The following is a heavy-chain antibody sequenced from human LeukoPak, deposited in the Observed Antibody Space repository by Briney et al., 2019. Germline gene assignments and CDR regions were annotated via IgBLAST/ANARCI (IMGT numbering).Heavy chain of an antibody. V-gene: IGHV3-48*03. Sequence: GGSLRLSCAASGFTFSSYEMNWVRQAPGKGLEWVSYISSSGSTIYYADSVKGRFTISRDNAKNSLYLQMNSLRPEDTAVYYCATEYDNLDDYFDYWGQGTLVIVSS. CDR1: GFTFSSYE. J-gene: IGHJ4*02. CDR3: ATEYDNLDDYFDY. D-gene: IGHD1-1*01. CDR2: ISSSGSTI.